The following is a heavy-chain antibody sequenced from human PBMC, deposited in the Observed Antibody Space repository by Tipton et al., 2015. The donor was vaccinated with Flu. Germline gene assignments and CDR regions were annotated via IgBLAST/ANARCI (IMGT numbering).Heavy chain of an antibody. V-gene: IGHV3-48*03. CDR2: ISSSGNTI. D-gene: IGHD7-27*01. Sequence: SLRLSCAASGFTFSSYAMSWVRQAPGKGLEWLSYISSSGNTISYADSVRGRFTISRDNTKKSLYLQLNSLRAEDTATYYCATLTGEDYWGQGIMVTVSS. CDR1: GFTFSSYA. CDR3: ATLTGEDY. J-gene: IGHJ4*02.